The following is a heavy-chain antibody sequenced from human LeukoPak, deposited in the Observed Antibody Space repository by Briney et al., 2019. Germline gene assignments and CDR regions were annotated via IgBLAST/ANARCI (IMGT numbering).Heavy chain of an antibody. CDR1: GGSISSYY. CDR2: IYYSGST. D-gene: IGHD3-22*01. J-gene: IGHJ5*02. Sequence: PSETLSLTCTVSGGSISSYYWSWIRQPPGKGLEWIGYIYYSGSTNYNPSLKSRVTISVDTSKNQFSLKLSSVTAADTAVYYCALMYYYDSSGYSEFDPWGQGTLVTVSS. V-gene: IGHV4-59*12. CDR3: ALMYYYDSSGYSEFDP.